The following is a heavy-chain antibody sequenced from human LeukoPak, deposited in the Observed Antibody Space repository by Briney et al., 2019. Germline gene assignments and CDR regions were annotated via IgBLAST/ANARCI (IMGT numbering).Heavy chain of an antibody. Sequence: ASVKVSCKFSGGTFSSYAISWVRQAPGQGLEWMGGIIPIFGTANYAQKFQGRVTITTDESTSTAYMELSSLRSEDMAVYYCARGKGDILTSLYYFDYWGQGTLVTVSS. D-gene: IGHD3-9*01. V-gene: IGHV1-69*05. J-gene: IGHJ4*02. CDR3: ARGKGDILTSLYYFDY. CDR1: GGTFSSYA. CDR2: IIPIFGTA.